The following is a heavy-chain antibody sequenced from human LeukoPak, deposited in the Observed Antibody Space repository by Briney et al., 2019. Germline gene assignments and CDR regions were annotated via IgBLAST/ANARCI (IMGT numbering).Heavy chain of an antibody. D-gene: IGHD3/OR15-3a*01. CDR1: GFTFSAYN. J-gene: IGHJ1*01. V-gene: IGHV3-21*01. CDR2: IGREGSEI. Sequence: GGSLRLSCAASGFTFSAYNMNWLPQAPGKALEGVSSIGREGSEIYYADSVKGRFTVSRYNAKDSLYLQLDSLRAEDSAVYYCTRDRWEDWLPNNWGEGSLVTVSS. CDR3: TRDRWEDWLPNN.